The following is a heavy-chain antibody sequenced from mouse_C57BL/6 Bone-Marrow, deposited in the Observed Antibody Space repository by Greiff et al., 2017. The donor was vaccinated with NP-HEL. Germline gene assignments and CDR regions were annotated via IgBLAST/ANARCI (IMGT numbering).Heavy chain of an antibody. CDR1: GFTFTDYY. CDR3: ARYKGGDYDVYYFDY. Sequence: EVMLVESGGGLVQPGGSLSLSCAASGFTFTDYYMSWVRQPPGKALEWLGFIRNKANGYTTEYSASVKGRFTISRDNSQSILYLQMNALRAEDSATYYGARYKGGDYDVYYFDYWGQGTTLTVSS. V-gene: IGHV7-3*01. CDR2: IRNKANGYTT. J-gene: IGHJ2*01. D-gene: IGHD2-4*01.